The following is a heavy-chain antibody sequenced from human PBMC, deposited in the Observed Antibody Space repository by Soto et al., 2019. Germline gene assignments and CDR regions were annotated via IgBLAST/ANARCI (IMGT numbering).Heavy chain of an antibody. CDR1: GGSISSGGYS. D-gene: IGHD4-17*01. CDR2: IYHSGST. V-gene: IGHV4-30-2*01. CDR3: ARVMTTEGEDAFDI. Sequence: PSETLSLTCAVSGGSISSGGYSWSWIRQPPGKGLEWIGYIYHSGSTYYNPSLRSRVTISVDRSKNQFSLKLSSVTAADTAVYYCARVMTTEGEDAFDIWGKGTMVTVSS. J-gene: IGHJ3*02.